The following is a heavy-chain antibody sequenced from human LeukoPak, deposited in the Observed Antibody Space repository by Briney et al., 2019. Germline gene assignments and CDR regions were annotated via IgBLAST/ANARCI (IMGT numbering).Heavy chain of an antibody. CDR3: ARDLERGLGDLCEF. CDR1: GFTFRDYS. CDR2: ISSDGSSI. D-gene: IGHD3-10*01. J-gene: IGHJ4*02. V-gene: IGHV3-11*01. Sequence: PGGSLRLSCAASGFTFRDYSMTWIRQAPGKGLEWVSYISSDGSSIQHADSVKGRFTISGDNAKNSLFLQMSSLRAEDTATYYCARDLERGLGDLCEFWGQGTLVTVSS.